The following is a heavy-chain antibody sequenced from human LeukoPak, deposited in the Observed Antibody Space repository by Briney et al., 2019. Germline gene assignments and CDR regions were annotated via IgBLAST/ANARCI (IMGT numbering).Heavy chain of an antibody. CDR3: AREKRRSVVVPAAMGNYYYYYMDV. CDR1: GGSFSGYY. Sequence: PSETLSLTCAVYGGSFSGYYWSWIRQPPGKGLEWIGEINHSGSTNYNPSLKSRVTISVDTSKNQFSLKLSSVTAADTAVYYCAREKRRSVVVPAAMGNYYYYYMDVWGKGTTVTISS. J-gene: IGHJ6*03. V-gene: IGHV4-34*01. D-gene: IGHD2-2*01. CDR2: INHSGST.